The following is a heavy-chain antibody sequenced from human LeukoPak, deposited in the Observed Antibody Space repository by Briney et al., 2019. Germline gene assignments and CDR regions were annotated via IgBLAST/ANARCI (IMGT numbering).Heavy chain of an antibody. J-gene: IGHJ4*02. Sequence: GGSLRLXCAASGFTFSSYGMQWVRQAPGKGLEWVAFIRYDESNKYYADSVKGRFTISRDNSKNTLYLQMYSLRAEDTAVYYCAKDSSRYCSSTSCSPDYWGQGTLVTVSS. D-gene: IGHD2-2*01. CDR2: IRYDESNK. CDR1: GFTFSSYG. V-gene: IGHV3-30*02. CDR3: AKDSSRYCSSTSCSPDY.